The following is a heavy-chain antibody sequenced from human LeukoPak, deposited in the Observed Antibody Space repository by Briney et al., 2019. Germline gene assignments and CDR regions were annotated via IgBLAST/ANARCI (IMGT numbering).Heavy chain of an antibody. Sequence: PSETLSLTCAVYGGSFSGYYWSWIRQPPGKGLEWIGYIYYSGSTNYNPSLKSRVTISVDTSKNQFSLKLSSVTAADTAVYYCARDRIAVAGTHYYYYGMDVWGQGTTVTVSS. D-gene: IGHD6-19*01. CDR2: IYYSGST. CDR3: ARDRIAVAGTHYYYYGMDV. J-gene: IGHJ6*02. CDR1: GGSFSGYY. V-gene: IGHV4-59*01.